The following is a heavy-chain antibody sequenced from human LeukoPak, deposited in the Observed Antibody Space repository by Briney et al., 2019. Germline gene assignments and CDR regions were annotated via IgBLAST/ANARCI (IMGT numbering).Heavy chain of an antibody. Sequence: GESLKISCKGSGYSFTIYWIGWVRQMPGKGLEWMGVIYPGDSDTRYSPSFQGQVTISADKSISTAYLQWSSLKASDTGMYYCAIFDFLFGEIDNWFDPWGQGTLVTVSS. J-gene: IGHJ5*02. CDR3: AIFDFLFGEIDNWFDP. CDR1: GYSFTIYW. V-gene: IGHV5-51*01. CDR2: IYPGDSDT. D-gene: IGHD3-3*01.